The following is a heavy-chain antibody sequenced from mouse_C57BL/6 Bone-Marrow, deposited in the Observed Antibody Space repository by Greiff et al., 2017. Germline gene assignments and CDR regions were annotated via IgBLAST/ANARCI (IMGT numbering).Heavy chain of an antibody. D-gene: IGHD2-12*01. CDR3: TTEGEELLHLYAMDY. CDR1: GFNIQDDY. J-gene: IGHJ4*01. CDR2: IATENGGT. Sequence: VQLQQSGAELVRPGASVKLSCTASGFNIQDDYMHWVQQRPEQGLEWIGWIATENGGTEYASQVQGKATITADTSSNTAYLQLSSLTSEDTAVYYCTTEGEELLHLYAMDYWGQGTSVTVSS. V-gene: IGHV14-4*01.